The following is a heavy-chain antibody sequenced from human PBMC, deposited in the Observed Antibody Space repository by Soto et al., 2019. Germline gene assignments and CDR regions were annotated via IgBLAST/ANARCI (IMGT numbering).Heavy chain of an antibody. CDR3: ARAHAPTLPFDY. CDR1: GGSIRNVY. V-gene: IGHV4-59*01. J-gene: IGHJ4*02. D-gene: IGHD2-15*01. Sequence: SETLSLTCTVSGGSIRNVYWSWIRQPPGKGLEWIGFIFHSGNAKYNPSLKSRVTMSVDTSKNQFSLSLDSVTAADTAVYFCARAHAPTLPFDYWGQGTLVTVSS. CDR2: IFHSGNA.